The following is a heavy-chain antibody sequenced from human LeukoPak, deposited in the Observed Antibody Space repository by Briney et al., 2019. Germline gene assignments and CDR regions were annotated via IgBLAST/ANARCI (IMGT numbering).Heavy chain of an antibody. D-gene: IGHD4-17*01. CDR1: GGSIGSHY. CDR3: ARRRSTVTTSYYYYYYMDV. V-gene: IGHV4-59*05. J-gene: IGHJ6*03. CDR2: IYYSGST. Sequence: SETLSLTCTVSGGSIGSHYWTWIRQTPGKGLEWIGSIYYSGSTYYNPSLKSRVTISVDTSKNQFSLKLSSVTAADTAVYYCARRRSTVTTSYYYYYYMDVWGKGTTVTISS.